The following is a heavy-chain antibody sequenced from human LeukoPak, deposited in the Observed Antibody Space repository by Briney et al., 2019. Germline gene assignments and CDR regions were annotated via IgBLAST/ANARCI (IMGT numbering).Heavy chain of an antibody. CDR3: ARDHLVNAYCGGDCSDFDY. CDR2: INPNSGGT. CDR1: GYTFTGYY. J-gene: IGHJ4*02. D-gene: IGHD2-21*02. V-gene: IGHV1-2*06. Sequence: SVKVSCKASGYTFTGYYMHWVRQAPGQGLEWMGRINPNSGGTNYAQKFQGRVTMTRDTSISTAYMELSRLRSDDTAVYYCARDHLVNAYCGGDCSDFDYWGQGTLVTVSS.